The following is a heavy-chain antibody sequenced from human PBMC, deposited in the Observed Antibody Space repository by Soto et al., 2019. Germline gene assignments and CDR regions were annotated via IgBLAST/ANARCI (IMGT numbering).Heavy chain of an antibody. CDR2: MSGSGGST. J-gene: IGHJ6*03. D-gene: IGHD1-7*01. V-gene: IGHV3-23*01. Sequence: EVQLLESGGGLVQPGGSLRLSCAASGFTFSSYAMSWVRQAPGKGLEWVSAMSGSGGSTYYADSVKGRFTISRDNSKNTLYLQMNSLRAEDTAVYYCAKGGELREYYYYYYMDVWGKGTTVTVSS. CDR3: AKGGELREYYYYYYMDV. CDR1: GFTFSSYA.